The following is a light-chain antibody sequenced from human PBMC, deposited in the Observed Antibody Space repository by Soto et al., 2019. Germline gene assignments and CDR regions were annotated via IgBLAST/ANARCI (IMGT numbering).Light chain of an antibody. V-gene: IGLV2-8*01. J-gene: IGLJ2*01. CDR1: SSDVGGYNY. Sequence: QSALTQPPSASGSPGQSVTISCTGTSSDVGGYNYVSWYQQHPSKVPKLMIYEVTKRPSGVPDRFSGSKSGNTASLTVSGLQAEDEADYYCSSYAGSDVVFGGGTKLTVL. CDR2: EVT. CDR3: SSYAGSDVV.